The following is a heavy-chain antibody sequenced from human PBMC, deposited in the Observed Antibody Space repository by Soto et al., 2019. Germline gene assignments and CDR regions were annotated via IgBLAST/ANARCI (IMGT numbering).Heavy chain of an antibody. CDR1: GFTFSRSD. V-gene: IGHV3-23*01. D-gene: IGHD6-19*01. Sequence: EVQLLESGGGLVQPGGSLRLSCAASGFTFSRSDMSWVRQTPGKGLEWVSAINGGRAFYGDSVEGRFTVSRDNSKNTLYLQMNSLRVEDTAIYYCATHGWDLWGQGTLVTVSP. J-gene: IGHJ5*02. CDR3: ATHGWDL. CDR2: INGGRA.